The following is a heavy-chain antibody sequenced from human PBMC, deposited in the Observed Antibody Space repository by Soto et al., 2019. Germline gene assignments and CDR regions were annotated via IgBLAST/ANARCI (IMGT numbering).Heavy chain of an antibody. CDR2: IWYDGSIE. Sequence: QVQLVESGGGVVQPGRSLRLSCAASGFTLSSYGMHWVRQAPGKGLEWVAVIWYDGSIEYYADSVKGRLTISRDNSKNTLYLQMNSLRAEDTAVYYCARDKTIPAAGPFDYWGQGTQVTVSS. CDR1: GFTLSSYG. D-gene: IGHD6-13*01. CDR3: ARDKTIPAAGPFDY. V-gene: IGHV3-33*01. J-gene: IGHJ4*02.